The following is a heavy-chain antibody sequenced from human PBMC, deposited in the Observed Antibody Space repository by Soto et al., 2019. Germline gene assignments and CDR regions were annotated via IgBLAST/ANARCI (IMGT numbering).Heavy chain of an antibody. D-gene: IGHD4-17*01. CDR3: ARERPYGDSNWFDP. Sequence: PSETLSLTCTVSGGSISSGDYYWSWIRQPPGKGLEWIGYIYYSGSTYYNPSLKSRVTISVDTSKNQFSLKLSSVTAADTAVYYCARERPYGDSNWFDPWGQGTLVTVSS. V-gene: IGHV4-30-4*01. J-gene: IGHJ5*02. CDR1: GGSISSGDYY. CDR2: IYYSGST.